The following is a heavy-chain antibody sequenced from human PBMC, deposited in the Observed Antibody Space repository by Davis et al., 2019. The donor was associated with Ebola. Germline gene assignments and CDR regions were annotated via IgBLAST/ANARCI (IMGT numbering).Heavy chain of an antibody. CDR1: GGSFSGYY. J-gene: IGHJ6*02. Sequence: SETLSLTCAVYGGSFSGYYCSWIRQPPGKGLDWIGEINHSGSTNYNPSPKSRVTISVDTSKTQFSLKLSSVTAADTAVYYCARGRRLWFGELFNYGMDVWGQGTTVTVSS. CDR3: ARGRRLWFGELFNYGMDV. D-gene: IGHD3-10*01. CDR2: INHSGST. V-gene: IGHV4-34*01.